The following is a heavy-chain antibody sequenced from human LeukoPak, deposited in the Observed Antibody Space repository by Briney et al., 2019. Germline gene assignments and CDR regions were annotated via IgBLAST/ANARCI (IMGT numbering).Heavy chain of an antibody. CDR2: IYYSGST. D-gene: IGHD3-9*01. CDR3: ARVGGYFDWLPLHAFDI. CDR1: GGSISSYY. Sequence: SETLSLTCTVSGGSISSYYWSWIRQPPGKGLEWIGYIYYSGSTNYNPSLKSRVTISVDASKNQFSLKLSSVTAADTAVYYCARVGGYFDWLPLHAFDIWGQGTMVTVSS. J-gene: IGHJ3*02. V-gene: IGHV4-59*01.